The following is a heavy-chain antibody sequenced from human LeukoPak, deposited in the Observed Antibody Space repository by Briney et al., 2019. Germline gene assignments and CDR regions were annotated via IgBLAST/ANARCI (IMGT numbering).Heavy chain of an antibody. J-gene: IGHJ5*02. V-gene: IGHV3-73*01. CDR1: GFTFSGSA. CDR2: IDKEKNSYATAS. CDR3: TRDSGTYNWLDP. D-gene: IGHD1-26*01. Sequence: GGALKLSCAASGFTFSGSAIHWVRQSFGKGLEWIGHIDKEKNSYATASAYAVSVEGRFTVSRDDSKNMAFLQMSGLKTEDTALYFCTRDSGTYNWLDPWGQGTLVTVSS.